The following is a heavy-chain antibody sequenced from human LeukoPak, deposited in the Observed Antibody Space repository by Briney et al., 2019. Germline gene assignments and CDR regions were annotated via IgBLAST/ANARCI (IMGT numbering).Heavy chain of an antibody. D-gene: IGHD6-19*01. CDR2: IHESVNT. CDR3: AGAAKWLVFDY. CDR1: GGSISTYH. J-gene: IGHJ4*02. Sequence: SETLSLTCTVSGGSISTYHWSWIRQPPGKGLEWIGNIHESVNTNYNPSLKSRVTISIDTSKNQLSLILTTVTAADTAVYYCAGAAKWLVFDYWGQETLVTVSS. V-gene: IGHV4-59*01.